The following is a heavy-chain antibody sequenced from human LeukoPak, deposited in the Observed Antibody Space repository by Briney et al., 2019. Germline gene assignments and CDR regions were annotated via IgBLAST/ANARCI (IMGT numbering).Heavy chain of an antibody. V-gene: IGHV1-18*01. J-gene: IGHJ4*02. CDR1: GYSFTSCG. CDR3: TRETSSRYFDY. Sequence: GESLKISCQGSGYSFTSCGISWVRQAPGQGLEWMGWISAYNGNTNYAQKLQGRVTMTTDTSTSTAYMELRSLRSEDTAVYYCTRETSSRYFDYWGQGTLVTVSS. CDR2: ISAYNGNT.